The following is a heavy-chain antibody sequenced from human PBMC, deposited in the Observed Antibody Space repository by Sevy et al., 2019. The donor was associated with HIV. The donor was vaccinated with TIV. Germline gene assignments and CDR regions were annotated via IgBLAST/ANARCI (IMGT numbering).Heavy chain of an antibody. CDR3: ARGGDNGWYYFDY. V-gene: IGHV1-69*13. CDR1: GGIFKTYG. CDR2: IIPILGTT. D-gene: IGHD6-19*01. Sequence: ASVKVSCKASGGIFKTYGFRWVRQVPGQGPEWVGGIIPILGTTNYAQKFQDRVTISADEYTKTVHMELRNLRSEDTGVYYCARGGDNGWYYFDYWGQETLVTVSS. J-gene: IGHJ4*02.